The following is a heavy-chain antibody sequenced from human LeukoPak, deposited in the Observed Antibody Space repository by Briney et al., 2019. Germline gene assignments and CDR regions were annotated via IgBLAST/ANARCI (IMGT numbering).Heavy chain of an antibody. CDR1: GVTFSAYG. CDR2: IRYDGRIK. Sequence: GGSLRLSCAASGVTFSAYGVHWVRQAPGTGLEREAFIRYDGRIKNYADSVKGSFPISRDNSDNTLYLQMISLPTEDTSLYYCARNRAAAGDGLDPWGQGTLVIVSS. J-gene: IGHJ5*02. V-gene: IGHV3-30*02. CDR3: ARNRAAAGDGLDP. D-gene: IGHD6-13*01.